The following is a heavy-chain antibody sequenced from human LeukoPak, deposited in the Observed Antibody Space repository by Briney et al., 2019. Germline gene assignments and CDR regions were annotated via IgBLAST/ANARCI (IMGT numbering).Heavy chain of an antibody. CDR2: IKQDGSEK. Sequence: GGSLRLSCAASGFTFSSYWMNWVRQAPGKGLEWVANIKQDGSEKYYADSVKGRFTISRDNSKNTLYLQMNSLRAEDTAVYYCARDRGCDYWGQGTLVTVSS. CDR3: ARDRGCDY. V-gene: IGHV3-7*01. CDR1: GFTFSSYW. J-gene: IGHJ4*02. D-gene: IGHD3-10*01.